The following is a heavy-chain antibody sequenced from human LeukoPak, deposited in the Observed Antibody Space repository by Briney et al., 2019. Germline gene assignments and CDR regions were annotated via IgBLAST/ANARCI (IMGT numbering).Heavy chain of an antibody. CDR2: ISSSRSYI. Sequence: PVGSLRLSSAASGFTFSGYSMNWVRQAPGKGLECVSSISSSRSYIYYADSVKGRFTISRDNAKNSLCLQMNSLRAEDTAVYYCARDSVGAPHAYFDLWGRGTLVTVSS. D-gene: IGHD1-26*01. V-gene: IGHV3-21*01. CDR3: ARDSVGAPHAYFDL. J-gene: IGHJ2*01. CDR1: GFTFSGYS.